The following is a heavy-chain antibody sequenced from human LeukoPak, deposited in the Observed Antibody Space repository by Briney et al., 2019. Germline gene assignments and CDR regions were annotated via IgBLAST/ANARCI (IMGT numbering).Heavy chain of an antibody. Sequence: ASVKVSCTASGYTFTSYAMHWVRQAPGQRLEWMGWINAGNGNTKYSQKFQGRVTITRDTSASTAYMELSSLRSEDTAVYYCARSSGKVGATSLFDYWGQGTLVTVSS. V-gene: IGHV1-3*01. CDR3: ARSSGKVGATSLFDY. J-gene: IGHJ4*02. D-gene: IGHD1-26*01. CDR1: GYTFTSYA. CDR2: INAGNGNT.